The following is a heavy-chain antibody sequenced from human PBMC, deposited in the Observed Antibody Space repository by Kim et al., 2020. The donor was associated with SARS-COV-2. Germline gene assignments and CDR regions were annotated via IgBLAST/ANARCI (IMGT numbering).Heavy chain of an antibody. CDR1: GDSFSNSW. J-gene: IGHJ6*02. Sequence: GESLNISCKGSGDSFSNSWIAWVRQVPGKGLEWMGHIYPGDSDTRYSPSFQGQVIMSADMSITTAYLQWSSLKASDTGMYYCARRPLGPDGMDVWGRGTT. CDR3: ARRPLGPDGMDV. V-gene: IGHV5-51*01. CDR2: IYPGDSDT.